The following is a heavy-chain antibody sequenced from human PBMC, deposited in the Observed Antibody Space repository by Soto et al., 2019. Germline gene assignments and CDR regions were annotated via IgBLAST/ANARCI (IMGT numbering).Heavy chain of an antibody. CDR1: GFTFTIYA. CDR2: ISRYGDIT. Sequence: GSLRLSCAASGFTFTIYAMTWVRQAPGKGLEWVSAISRYGDITYYADSVEGRFTISRDNSKNTLYLQMNSLRAEDTAVYYCAKDRYLDHDSRGYLFDNWGQGTLVTVSS. J-gene: IGHJ4*02. V-gene: IGHV3-23*01. D-gene: IGHD3-22*01. CDR3: AKDRYLDHDSRGYLFDN.